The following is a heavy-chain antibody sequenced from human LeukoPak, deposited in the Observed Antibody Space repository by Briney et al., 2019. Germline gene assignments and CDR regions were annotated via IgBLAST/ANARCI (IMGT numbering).Heavy chain of an antibody. V-gene: IGHV3-11*04. CDR2: ISSSGSTI. CDR1: GFAFSDYY. J-gene: IGHJ3*02. CDR3: AGGAAAGKDAFDI. Sequence: GGSLRLSCAASGFAFSDYYMSWIRQAPGKGLEWVSYISSSGSTIYYADSVKGRFTISRDNAKNSLYLQVNSLRAEDTAVYYCAGGAAAGKDAFDIWGQGTMVTVSS. D-gene: IGHD6-13*01.